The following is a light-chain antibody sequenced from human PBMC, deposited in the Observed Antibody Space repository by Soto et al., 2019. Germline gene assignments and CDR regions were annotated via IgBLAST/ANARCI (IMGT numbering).Light chain of an antibody. Sequence: QSALTQPRSVSASPGQSVTISCTGTSSDVGGYNYVSWYQQHPGKAPKLIIHDVTKRPSEVPGRFSGSKSGNTASLTISGLHPEDEGDYYCCSYAGSSFLFGGGTKVTVL. CDR2: DVT. CDR3: CSYAGSSFL. CDR1: SSDVGGYNY. V-gene: IGLV2-11*01. J-gene: IGLJ2*01.